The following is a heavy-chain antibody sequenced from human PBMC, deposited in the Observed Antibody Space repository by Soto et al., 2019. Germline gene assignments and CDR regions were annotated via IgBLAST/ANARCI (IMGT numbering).Heavy chain of an antibody. D-gene: IGHD6-19*01. J-gene: IGHJ4*02. CDR3: ARDLDVAVAGTLFFDY. CDR1: GFTFSSYS. V-gene: IGHV3-21*01. CDR2: ISSSSSYI. Sequence: GGSLRLSCAASGFTFSSYSMNWVRQAPGKGLEWVSSISSSSSYIYYADSVKGRFTISRDNAKNSLYLQMNSLRAEDTAVYYCARDLDVAVAGTLFFDYWGQGTLVTVSS.